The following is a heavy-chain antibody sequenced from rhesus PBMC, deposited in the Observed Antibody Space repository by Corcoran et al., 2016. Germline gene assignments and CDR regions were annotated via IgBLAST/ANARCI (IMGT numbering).Heavy chain of an antibody. V-gene: IGHV4-173*01. CDR1: GGSISSNW. CDR2: ISGSGGST. J-gene: IGHJ4*01. CDR3: ARDLDGSGSRVDY. D-gene: IGHD2-21*01. Sequence: QLQLQESGPGLVKPSETLSLTCAVSGGSISSNWWSWIRQPPGKGLEWIGRISGSGGSTRYNPSLKSRVTVSKDTSKNQFSLKLSSVTAADTAVYYCARDLDGSGSRVDYWGQGVLVTVSS.